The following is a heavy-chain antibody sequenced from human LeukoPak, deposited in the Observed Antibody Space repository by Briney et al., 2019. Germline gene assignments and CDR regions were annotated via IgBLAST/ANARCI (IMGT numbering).Heavy chain of an antibody. CDR1: GYTFISYD. D-gene: IGHD3-16*02. CDR2: MNPNSGNT. CDR3: AKGDYVWGSYRSEYNWFDP. V-gene: IGHV1-8*01. Sequence: GASVKVSCKASGYTFISYDINWVRQATGQGLEWMGWMNPNSGNTGYAQKFQGRVTMTRNTSISTAYTELSSLRSEDTAVYYCAKGDYVWGSYRSEYNWFDPWGQGTLVTVSS. J-gene: IGHJ5*02.